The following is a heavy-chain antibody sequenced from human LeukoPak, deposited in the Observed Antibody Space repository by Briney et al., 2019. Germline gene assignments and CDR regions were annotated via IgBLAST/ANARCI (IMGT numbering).Heavy chain of an antibody. D-gene: IGHD4-23*01. CDR2: IYHSGRS. CDR3: AVSTVGAPVPQPFDI. CDR1: GYSISSDYY. Sequence: SETLSLTCTVSGYSISSDYYWGWIRQPPGKGLEWIGRIYHSGRSYYNPSLESRVTISVDTSKIQFSLKLNSVTAADTAVYYCAVSTVGAPVPQPFDIWGQGTLVTVSS. V-gene: IGHV4-38-2*02. J-gene: IGHJ3*02.